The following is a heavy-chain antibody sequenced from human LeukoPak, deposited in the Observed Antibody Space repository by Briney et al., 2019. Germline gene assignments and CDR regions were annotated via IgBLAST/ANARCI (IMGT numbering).Heavy chain of an antibody. D-gene: IGHD3-9*01. CDR2: ISAYNGNT. CDR3: ARGRTYYDILTGYYDY. CDR1: GYTFTGYY. V-gene: IGHV1-18*04. J-gene: IGHJ4*02. Sequence: ASVKVSCKASGYTFTGYYIHWVRQAPGQGLEWMGWISAYNGNTNYAQKLQGRVTMTTDTSTSTAYMELRSLRSDDTAVYYCARGRTYYDILTGYYDYWGQGTLVTVSS.